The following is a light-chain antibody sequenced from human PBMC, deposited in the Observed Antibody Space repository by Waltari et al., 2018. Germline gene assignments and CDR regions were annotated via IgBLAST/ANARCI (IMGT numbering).Light chain of an antibody. CDR1: TGAVPSGYY. J-gene: IGLJ3*02. Sequence: QTVVTQEPSLTVSPGGTVTLTCASSTGAVPSGYYPNWFQQKPGQAPRALIYSTNTKHSWTPARCSGSLRGDKAALTLSGAQPDDEAEYYCLLYYGGAHLWVFGGGTKLTVL. CDR2: STN. CDR3: LLYYGGAHLWV. V-gene: IGLV7-43*01.